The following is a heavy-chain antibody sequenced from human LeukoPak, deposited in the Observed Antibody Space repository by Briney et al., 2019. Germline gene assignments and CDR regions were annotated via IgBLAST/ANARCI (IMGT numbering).Heavy chain of an antibody. Sequence: GGSLRLSCAASGFTFSSYSMSWVRQAPGKGLEGVSYISSSSTIYSAASVKVRFTISRDNAKNSLYLEMNSLRADDTAVYYCAIDLGGLFFGDDYFDYWGQGTLVTVSS. D-gene: IGHD3-10*01. CDR3: AIDLGGLFFGDDYFDY. CDR1: GFTFSSYS. J-gene: IGHJ4*02. V-gene: IGHV3-48*04. CDR2: ISSSSTI.